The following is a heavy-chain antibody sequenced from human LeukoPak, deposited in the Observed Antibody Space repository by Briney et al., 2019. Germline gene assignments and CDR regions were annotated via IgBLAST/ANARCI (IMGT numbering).Heavy chain of an antibody. D-gene: IGHD1-26*01. CDR1: GFTFDNYA. J-gene: IGHJ4*02. CDR3: AKGDGSYWFSTGPFDY. CDR2: ICWNGGSI. V-gene: IGHV3-9*03. Sequence: GGSLRLSCAASGFTFDNYAMHWVRQAPGKGLEWVSGICWNGGSIGYADSVKGRFTISRDNSKNSLYLQMNSLRAEDMALYYCAKGDGSYWFSTGPFDYWGQGTLVTVS.